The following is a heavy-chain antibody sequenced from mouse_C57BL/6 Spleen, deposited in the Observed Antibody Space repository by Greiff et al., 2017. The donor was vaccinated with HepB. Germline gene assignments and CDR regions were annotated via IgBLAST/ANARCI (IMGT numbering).Heavy chain of an antibody. V-gene: IGHV1-64*01. J-gene: IGHJ2*01. CDR2: IHPNSGST. CDR1: GYTFTSYW. Sequence: QVQLQQSGAELVKPGASVKLSCKASGYTFTSYWMHWVKQRPGQGLEWIGMIHPNSGSTNYNEKFKSKATLTVDKSSSTAYMQLSSLTSEDSAVYYCARRGITTGYYFDYWGQGTTLTVSS. D-gene: IGHD2-4*01. CDR3: ARRGITTGYYFDY.